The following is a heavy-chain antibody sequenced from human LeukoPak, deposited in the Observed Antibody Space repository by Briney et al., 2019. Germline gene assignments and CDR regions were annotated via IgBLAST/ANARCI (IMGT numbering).Heavy chain of an antibody. CDR2: INHSGST. V-gene: IGHV4-39*07. D-gene: IGHD3-9*01. CDR1: GGSLSSSSYY. J-gene: IGHJ5*02. CDR3: ARGGRTGRKYYDILTGYYKHYWFDP. Sequence: SETLSLTCTVSGGSLSSSSYYWGWIRQPPGKGLEWIGEINHSGSTNYNPSLKSRVTISVDTSKNQFSLKLSSVTAADTAVYYCARGGRTGRKYYDILTGYYKHYWFDPWGQGTLVTVSS.